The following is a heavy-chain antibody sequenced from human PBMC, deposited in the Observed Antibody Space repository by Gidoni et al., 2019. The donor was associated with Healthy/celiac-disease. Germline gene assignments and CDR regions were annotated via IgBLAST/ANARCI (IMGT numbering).Heavy chain of an antibody. CDR2: MNPNSGNT. Sequence: QVQLVQSGAEVKKPGASVKVSCKASGYTFTSYDINWVRQATGQGLEWMGWMNPNSGNTGYAQKFQGRVTMTRNTSISTAYMELSSLRSEDTAVYYCARGPYSNLYYYYYYYMDVWGKGTTVTVSS. CDR1: GYTFTSYD. V-gene: IGHV1-8*01. D-gene: IGHD4-4*01. J-gene: IGHJ6*03. CDR3: ARGPYSNLYYYYYYYMDV.